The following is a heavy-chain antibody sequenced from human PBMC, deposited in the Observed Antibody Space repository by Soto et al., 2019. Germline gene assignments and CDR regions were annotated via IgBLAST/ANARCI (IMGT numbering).Heavy chain of an antibody. V-gene: IGHV4-31*03. CDR1: GGSISSGGYY. Sequence: PSETLSLTCTVSGGSISSGGYYWTWIRQHPGEGLEWIGYIYYTGNTYYNPSLESRVTISLDTSKNQFSLKLRSVTAADTAVYYCVRVVGPLTEGSSPNPNNWFAPWGRGARFTVSS. D-gene: IGHD1-26*01. J-gene: IGHJ5*02. CDR3: VRVVGPLTEGSSPNPNNWFAP. CDR2: IYYTGNT.